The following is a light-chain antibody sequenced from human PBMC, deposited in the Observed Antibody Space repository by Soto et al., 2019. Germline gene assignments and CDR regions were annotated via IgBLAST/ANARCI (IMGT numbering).Light chain of an antibody. CDR2: EVS. V-gene: IGLV2-8*01. CDR3: SSYAGSNNFV. J-gene: IGLJ1*01. CDR1: SSDVGGYNY. Sequence: SALTQPPSATGSTAQSVTISCTGTSSDVGGYNYVSWFQQHPGKAPKLMIYEVSKRPSGVPDRFSGSKSGNTASLTVSGLQAEDEADYYCSSYAGSNNFVFGTGTKVTVL.